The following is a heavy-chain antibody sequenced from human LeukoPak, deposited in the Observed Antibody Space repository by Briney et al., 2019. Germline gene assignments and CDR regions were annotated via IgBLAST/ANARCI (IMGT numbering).Heavy chain of an antibody. CDR1: GGSFSGYY. Sequence: SETLSLTCAVSGGSFSGYYWSWIRQPPGKGLEWIGEINHSGSTNYNPSPKSRVTISVDTSKNQFSLKLSSVTAADTAVYYCARSVDTAMVTPFDYWGQGTLVTVSS. J-gene: IGHJ4*02. D-gene: IGHD5-18*01. CDR2: INHSGST. V-gene: IGHV4-34*01. CDR3: ARSVDTAMVTPFDY.